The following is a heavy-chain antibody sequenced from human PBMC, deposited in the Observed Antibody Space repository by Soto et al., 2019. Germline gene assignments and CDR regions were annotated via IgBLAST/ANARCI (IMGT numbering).Heavy chain of an antibody. CDR2: IIHIFGTA. V-gene: IGHV1-69*13. CDR1: GATCSSYA. D-gene: IGHD3-22*01. Sequence: GASVEISCKASGATCSSYAISWGRRAPGQGLEWMGGIIHIFGTANYAQKFQGRVTITADESTSTAYMELSSLRSEDTAVYYCARDRIAYYYDSSGYYFDYWGQGTLVTVSS. J-gene: IGHJ4*02. CDR3: ARDRIAYYYDSSGYYFDY.